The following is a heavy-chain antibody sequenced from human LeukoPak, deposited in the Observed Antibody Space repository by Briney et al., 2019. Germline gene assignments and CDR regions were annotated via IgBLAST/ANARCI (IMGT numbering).Heavy chain of an antibody. J-gene: IGHJ3*02. D-gene: IGHD2-21*01. CDR1: AITFSGYT. CDR2: IPHDDSNK. Sequence: GGSLRLSCAGSAITFSGYTMHRVRQAPGKGLEWVAFIPHDDSNKYYADSVKGRFSISRDASRNTLYLQMNSLRVEDTAVYYCARDRPASLWFDAFDIWGRGTVVTVSS. CDR3: ARDRPASLWFDAFDI. V-gene: IGHV3-30-3*01.